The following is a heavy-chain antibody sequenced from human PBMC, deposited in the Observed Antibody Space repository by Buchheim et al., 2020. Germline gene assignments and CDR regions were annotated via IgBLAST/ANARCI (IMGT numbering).Heavy chain of an antibody. D-gene: IGHD4-17*01. CDR1: GGSISSGGYY. CDR2: IYYSGST. J-gene: IGHJ6*02. V-gene: IGHV4-31*03. CDR3: ARDTGDSGVGMDV. Sequence: QVQLQESGPGLVKPSQALSLTCTVSGGSISSGGYYWSWIRQHPGKGLEWIGYIYYSGSTYYNPSLKSRVTISVDTSKNQFSLKLKSVTAADTAVYFCARDTGDSGVGMDVWGQETTLTVSS.